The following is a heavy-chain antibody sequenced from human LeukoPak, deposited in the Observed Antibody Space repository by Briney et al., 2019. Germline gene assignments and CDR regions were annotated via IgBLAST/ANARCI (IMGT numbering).Heavy chain of an antibody. Sequence: GASVKVSCKASGYTFTSYDINWVRQATGQGLEWMGWMNPNSGNTGYAQKFQGRVTMTRNTSISTAYMELSSLRSEDTAVYYCARERRSTIFGAVNPDYYGMDVWGQGTTVTVSS. CDR2: MNPNSGNT. CDR1: GYTFTSYD. J-gene: IGHJ6*02. V-gene: IGHV1-8*01. CDR3: ARERRSTIFGAVNPDYYGMDV. D-gene: IGHD3-3*01.